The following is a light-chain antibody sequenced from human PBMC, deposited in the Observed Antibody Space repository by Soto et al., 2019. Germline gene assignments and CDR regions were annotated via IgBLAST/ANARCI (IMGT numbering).Light chain of an antibody. CDR1: QSVLHRSKRKNY. V-gene: IGKV4-1*01. CDR2: WAS. CDR3: QQYHSYS. Sequence: DCVRSKSQASLAVSLGERTTINCRSSQSVLHRSKRKNYLAWYQQKAGQPPKLLISWASTRESGVPDRFSGSGSGTDFTLTISSLQPDDFATYYCQQYHSYSFGQGTKVDI. J-gene: IGKJ1*01.